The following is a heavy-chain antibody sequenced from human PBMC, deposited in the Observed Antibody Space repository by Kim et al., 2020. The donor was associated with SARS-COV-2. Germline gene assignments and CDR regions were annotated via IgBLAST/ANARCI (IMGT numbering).Heavy chain of an antibody. D-gene: IGHD2-21*02. CDR3: ARRPFVVVTATYY. CDR2: IYYSGST. J-gene: IGHJ4*02. Sequence: SETLSLTCTVSGGSISSSSYYWGWIRQPPGKGLEWIGSIYYSGSTYYNPSLKSRATISVDTSKNQFSLKLSSVTAADTAVYYCARRPFVVVTATYYWGQGTPVTVSS. CDR1: GGSISSSSYY. V-gene: IGHV4-39*01.